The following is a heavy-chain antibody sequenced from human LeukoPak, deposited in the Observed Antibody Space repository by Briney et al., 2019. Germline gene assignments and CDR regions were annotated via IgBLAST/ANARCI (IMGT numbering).Heavy chain of an antibody. Sequence: ASVKVSCKASGYTXTDYYIHWVRQAPGQGLEWMAWINPNTGGTNYAQKFQGRVTMTRDTSISTAYMEVSRLRSDDTAVYYCARQEMANRWDFDYWGQGTLVTVSS. J-gene: IGHJ4*02. CDR2: INPNTGGT. CDR1: GYTXTDYY. D-gene: IGHD5-24*01. CDR3: ARQEMANRWDFDY. V-gene: IGHV1-2*02.